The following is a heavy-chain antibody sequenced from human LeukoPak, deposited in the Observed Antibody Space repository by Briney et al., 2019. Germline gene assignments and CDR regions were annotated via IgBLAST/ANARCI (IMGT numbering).Heavy chain of an antibody. CDR1: GGTFSSYA. V-gene: IGHV1-69*04. CDR3: ARDQGGYAKDY. CDR2: IIPILGIA. Sequence: ASVKVSCKASGGTFSSYAISWVRQAPGQGLEWMGRIIPILGIANYAQKFQGRVTITADKSTSTAYMELSSLRSEDTAVYYCARDQGGYAKDYWGQGTLVTVSS. J-gene: IGHJ4*02. D-gene: IGHD5-12*01.